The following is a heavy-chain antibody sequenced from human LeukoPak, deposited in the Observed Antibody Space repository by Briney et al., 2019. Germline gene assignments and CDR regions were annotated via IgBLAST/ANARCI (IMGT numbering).Heavy chain of an antibody. J-gene: IGHJ4*02. V-gene: IGHV4-38-2*01. CDR2: IYHSGSA. Sequence: PSETLSHTCAVSGYSISSAYYWGWIRQPPGKGLEWIGSIYHSGSAYYNPSLKSRVTTSVDTSKNQFSVTLSSVTAADTAVYYCASYNSGWYYFDYWGQGTLVTVSS. D-gene: IGHD6-19*01. CDR1: GYSISSAYY. CDR3: ASYNSGWYYFDY.